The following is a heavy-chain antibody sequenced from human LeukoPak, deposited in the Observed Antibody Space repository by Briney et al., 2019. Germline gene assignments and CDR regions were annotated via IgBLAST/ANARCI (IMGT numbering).Heavy chain of an antibody. J-gene: IGHJ5*02. Sequence: GASVKVSCKASGYTITNNYMHWVRQAPGQGLEWMGVINPSGTGTSYAQKFQGRVTMTRDTSISTAYMELSRLRSDDTAVYYCARVGIAAAKGNWFDPWGQGTLVTVSS. CDR1: GYTITNNY. D-gene: IGHD6-13*01. CDR2: INPSGTGT. CDR3: ARVGIAAAKGNWFDP. V-gene: IGHV1-2*02.